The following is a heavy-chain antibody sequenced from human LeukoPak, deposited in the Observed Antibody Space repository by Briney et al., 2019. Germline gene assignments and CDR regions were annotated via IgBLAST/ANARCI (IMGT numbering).Heavy chain of an antibody. Sequence: GASVKVSCKASGYTFTDYYLHWVRQAPGQGLEWMGRINPSSGGTNFAQKFQGRVTMTRDTSASTVYMELSSLRSEDTAVYYCASVYKHGMDVWGQGTTVTVSS. D-gene: IGHD5-24*01. V-gene: IGHV1-2*06. CDR2: INPSSGGT. J-gene: IGHJ6*02. CDR3: ASVYKHGMDV. CDR1: GYTFTDYY.